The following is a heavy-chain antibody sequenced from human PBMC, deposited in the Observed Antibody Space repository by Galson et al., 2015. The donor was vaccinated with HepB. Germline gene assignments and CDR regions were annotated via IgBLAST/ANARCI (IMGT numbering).Heavy chain of an antibody. D-gene: IGHD3-3*01. J-gene: IGHJ4*02. V-gene: IGHV3-74*01. Sequence: SLRLSCAASGSTFRTSWMNWVRQVPGKGLMWVSRIRGDGFSATYADSVKGRFTISRDNAKNTLYLQVNSLRVEDTAVYYCASGDPFWSGFEYWGQGVLVTVSS. CDR2: IRGDGFSA. CDR1: GSTFRTSW. CDR3: ASGDPFWSGFEY.